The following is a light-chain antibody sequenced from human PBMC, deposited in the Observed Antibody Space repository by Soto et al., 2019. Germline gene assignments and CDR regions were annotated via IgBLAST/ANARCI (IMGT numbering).Light chain of an antibody. J-gene: IGKJ4*01. CDR2: GAS. V-gene: IGKV3-15*01. Sequence: EIVMTQSPATLSVSPGERATLSCRASQSVNINLAWYQQKPGQAPRLLISGASARAPAIPARFSGSGSGTDFTLTVSSLQSEDFPIYYCQQYNNWPLTFGGGTTVEIK. CDR3: QQYNNWPLT. CDR1: QSVNIN.